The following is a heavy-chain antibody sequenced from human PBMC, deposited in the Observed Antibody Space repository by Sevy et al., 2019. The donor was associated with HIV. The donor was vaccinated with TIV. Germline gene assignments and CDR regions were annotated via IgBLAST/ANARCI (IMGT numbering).Heavy chain of an antibody. J-gene: IGHJ4*02. CDR3: AKDFFEGDVISNFDS. Sequence: GGSLRLSCAASGLTFRRYGMHWVRRAPGKGLEWVARIWFDGTQKYYLESVKGRFSTSRDNSKKMVYLQMNSLRAEDTAVYYCAKDFFEGDVISNFDSWGQGTLVTVSS. CDR2: IWFDGTQK. CDR1: GLTFRRYG. V-gene: IGHV3-33*06. D-gene: IGHD3-3*01.